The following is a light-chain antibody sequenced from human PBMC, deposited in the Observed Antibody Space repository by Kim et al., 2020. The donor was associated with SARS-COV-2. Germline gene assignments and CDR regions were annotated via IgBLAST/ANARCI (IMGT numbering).Light chain of an antibody. J-gene: IGLJ2*01. CDR1: SLRSYY. CDR3: NSRDSSGNHVV. V-gene: IGLV3-19*01. CDR2: GKN. Sequence: SSELTQDPAVSVALVQTVRITCQGDSLRSYYASWYQQKPGQAPVLVIYGKNNRPSGIPDRFSGSSSGNTASLTITGAQAEDEADYYCNSRDSSGNHVVFGEGTQLTVL.